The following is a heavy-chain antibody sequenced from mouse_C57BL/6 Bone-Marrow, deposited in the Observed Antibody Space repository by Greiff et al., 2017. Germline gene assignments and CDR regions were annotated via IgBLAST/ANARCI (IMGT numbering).Heavy chain of an antibody. V-gene: IGHV1-22*01. J-gene: IGHJ2*01. Sequence: EVQLQQSGPELVKPGASVKMSCKASGYTFTDYNMHWVKQSHGKSLEWIGYINPNNGGTSYNQKFKGKATLTVNKSSSTAYMELRSLTSEDSAVYYCASPPLIYYGNYDGYGGQGTTLTVSS. D-gene: IGHD2-1*01. CDR3: ASPPLIYYGNYDGY. CDR1: GYTFTDYN. CDR2: INPNNGGT.